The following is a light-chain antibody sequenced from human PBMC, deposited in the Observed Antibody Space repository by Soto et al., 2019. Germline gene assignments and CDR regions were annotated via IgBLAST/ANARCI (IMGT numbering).Light chain of an antibody. Sequence: DIQMTQSPSSLSASVGDRVTITCRASQSISTYLNWYQQKAGLAPKLLIYAASSLQSGVPSRFSGSGSGTDFTLTISSLQPEDFATYYCQQLNSYPLTFGGGTKVDIK. V-gene: IGKV1-39*01. CDR1: QSISTY. CDR3: QQLNSYPLT. J-gene: IGKJ4*01. CDR2: AAS.